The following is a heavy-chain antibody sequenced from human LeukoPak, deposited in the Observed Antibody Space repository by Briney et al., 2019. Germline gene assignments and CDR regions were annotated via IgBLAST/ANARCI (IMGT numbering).Heavy chain of an antibody. CDR2: INHSGST. J-gene: IGHJ6*03. D-gene: IGHD3-22*01. CDR1: GGSFSGYY. CDR3: ARGRDSSGYPYYYYMDV. V-gene: IGHV4-34*01. Sequence: SETLSLTCAVYGGSFSGYYWSWIRQPPGKGLEWIGEINHSGSTNYNPSLKSRVTISVDTSKNQFSLKLSSVTAADTAVYYCARGRDSSGYPYYYYMDVWGKGTTVTVSS.